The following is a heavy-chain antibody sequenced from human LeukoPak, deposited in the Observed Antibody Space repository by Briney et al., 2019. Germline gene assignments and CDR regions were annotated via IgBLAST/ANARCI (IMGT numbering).Heavy chain of an antibody. CDR3: ARELIFRYFDWLPDYYYYGMDV. D-gene: IGHD3-9*01. CDR2: INHSGST. CDR1: GGSFSGYY. J-gene: IGHJ6*02. Sequence: SETLSLTCAVYGGSFSGYYWSWIRQPPGKGLEWIGEINHSGSTNYNPSLKSRVTISVDTSKNQFSLKLSSVTAADTAVYYCARELIFRYFDWLPDYYYYGMDVWGQGTTVTVSS. V-gene: IGHV4-34*01.